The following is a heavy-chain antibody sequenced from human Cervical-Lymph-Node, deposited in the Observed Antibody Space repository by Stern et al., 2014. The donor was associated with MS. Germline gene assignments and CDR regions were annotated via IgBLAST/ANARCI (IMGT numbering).Heavy chain of an antibody. J-gene: IGHJ5*02. Sequence: VQLQESGPGLVRPSETLSLTCTVSGGSISNFYWNWIRQPPGKGLEWIGHIYPSGPTNHRPSPQGRVTISLDASKNQFPLRLPSATAADTAVYYCAAGVGWEASAWGQGALVTVSS. D-gene: IGHD1-26*01. CDR1: GGSISNFY. CDR2: IYPSGPT. CDR3: AAGVGWEASA. V-gene: IGHV4-4*08.